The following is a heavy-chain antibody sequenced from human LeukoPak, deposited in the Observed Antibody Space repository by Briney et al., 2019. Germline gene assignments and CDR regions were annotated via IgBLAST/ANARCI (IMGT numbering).Heavy chain of an antibody. CDR1: GFTFSSYW. CDR2: IKQDGSEK. J-gene: IGHJ4*02. V-gene: IGHV3-7*01. D-gene: IGHD3/OR15-3a*01. Sequence: PGGSLRLSCGASGFTFSSYWMSWVRQAPGKGLEWVANIKQDGSEKYYVDSVKGRFTISRDNAKNSLYLQMNSLRAEDTAVYYCARTEVGLPDYWGQGTLVTVSS. CDR3: ARTEVGLPDY.